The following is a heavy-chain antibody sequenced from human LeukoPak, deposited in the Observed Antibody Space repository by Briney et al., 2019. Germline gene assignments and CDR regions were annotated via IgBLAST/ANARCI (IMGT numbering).Heavy chain of an antibody. J-gene: IGHJ3*02. Sequence: GGSLRLSCAASGFTFSDYYMSWIRQAPGKGLEWVSYISSRGSTIYYADSVKGRFTIARDNAKNSLYLQMNSLRADDTAVYYCARDRAPHYYDSSGYYVAGAFDIWGQGTMVTVSS. D-gene: IGHD3-22*01. CDR2: ISSRGSTI. V-gene: IGHV3-11*04. CDR3: ARDRAPHYYDSSGYYVAGAFDI. CDR1: GFTFSDYY.